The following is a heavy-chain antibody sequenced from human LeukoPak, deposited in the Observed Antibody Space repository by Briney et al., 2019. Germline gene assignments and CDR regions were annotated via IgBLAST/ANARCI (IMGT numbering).Heavy chain of an antibody. V-gene: IGHV1-69*01. Sequence: SVKVSCKASGGTFSSYAISWVRQAPGQGLEWMGGIIPIFGTANYAQKFQGRVTITADESTSTAYMELSSLRSEDTAVYYCARDIAVAGTFDYWGQGTLVTVSS. CDR2: IIPIFGTA. D-gene: IGHD6-19*01. J-gene: IGHJ4*02. CDR1: GGTFSSYA. CDR3: ARDIAVAGTFDY.